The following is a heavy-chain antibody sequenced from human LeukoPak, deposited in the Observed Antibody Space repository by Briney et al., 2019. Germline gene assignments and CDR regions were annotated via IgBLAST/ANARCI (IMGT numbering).Heavy chain of an antibody. CDR2: IYYSGST. J-gene: IGHJ6*03. V-gene: IGHV4-39*07. CDR1: GGSISSSSYY. D-gene: IGHD6-13*01. CDR3: ARDRYSSSWYEGYYMDV. Sequence: PSETLSLTCTVSGGSISSSSYYWGWIRQPPGKGLEWIGSIYYSGSTNYNPSLKRRVTISVDTSKNQFSLKLSSVTAADTAVYYCARDRYSSSWYEGYYMDVWGKGTTVTISS.